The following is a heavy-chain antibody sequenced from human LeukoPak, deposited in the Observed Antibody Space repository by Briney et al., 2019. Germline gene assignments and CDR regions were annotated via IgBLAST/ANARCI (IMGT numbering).Heavy chain of an antibody. J-gene: IGHJ3*02. CDR1: GFTVSRNY. V-gene: IGHV3-53*01. Sequence: GRSLRLSCAASGFTVSRNYMSWVRQAPGKGLEWVSVISSGGNTYYTDSVKGGFTISRDNSKNALYLQMSSLRVEDTAVYYCARNDRGAFDIWGQGTMVTVSS. D-gene: IGHD3-22*01. CDR3: ARNDRGAFDI. CDR2: ISSGGNT.